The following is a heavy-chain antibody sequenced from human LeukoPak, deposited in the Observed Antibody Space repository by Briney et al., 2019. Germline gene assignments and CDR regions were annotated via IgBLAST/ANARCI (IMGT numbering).Heavy chain of an antibody. CDR2: ISYDGSNK. J-gene: IGHJ4*02. CDR1: GFTFSSYA. V-gene: IGHV3-30-3*01. D-gene: IGHD4-11*01. CDR3: ARDRGFVGYGNPFDY. Sequence: GGSLRLSCAASGFTFSSYAMHWVRQAPGKGLEWVAVISYDGSNKYYADSVKGRFTISRDNAKNSLFLQMNSLRAEDTAVYYCARDRGFVGYGNPFDYWGQGTLVTVSS.